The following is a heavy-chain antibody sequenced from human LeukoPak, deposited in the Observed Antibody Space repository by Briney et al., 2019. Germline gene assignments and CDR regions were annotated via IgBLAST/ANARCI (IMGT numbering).Heavy chain of an antibody. J-gene: IGHJ4*02. D-gene: IGHD4-17*01. Sequence: PGGSLRLSCAASGFTVSSNYMSWVRQAPGKGLEWVSVIYSGGSTYYADSVEGRFTISRDNSKNTLYLQMDGLRAEDTAVYYCARAAGVTTSFYFDYWGEGALVTVSS. V-gene: IGHV3-66*01. CDR2: IYSGGST. CDR3: ARAAGVTTSFYFDY. CDR1: GFTVSSNY.